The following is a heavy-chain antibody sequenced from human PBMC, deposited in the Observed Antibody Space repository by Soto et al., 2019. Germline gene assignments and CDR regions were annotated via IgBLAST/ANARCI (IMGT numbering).Heavy chain of an antibody. Sequence: EVQLVQSGAEVKKPGESLKISCKGSGYNFTNYWIGWVRQMPGKGLESMGIIYPGDSDTRYSPSFQGQVTISADKSISTAYLQWISLKAADTAMYYCAGGGVRGVVTRTRDYYGMDVWGQGTTVTVSS. J-gene: IGHJ6*02. CDR2: IYPGDSDT. CDR3: AGGGVRGVVTRTRDYYGMDV. V-gene: IGHV5-51*01. D-gene: IGHD3-10*01. CDR1: GYNFTNYW.